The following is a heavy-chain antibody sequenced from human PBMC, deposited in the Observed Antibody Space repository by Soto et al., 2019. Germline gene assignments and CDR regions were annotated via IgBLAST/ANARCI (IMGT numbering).Heavy chain of an antibody. CDR1: GYTFTSYG. CDR2: ISAYNGNT. V-gene: IGHV1-18*03. D-gene: IGHD3-3*02. J-gene: IGHJ6*02. CDR3: ARVSDEYGMDV. Sequence: ASVKVSCKASGYTFTSYGISWVRQAPGQGLEWMGWISAYNGNTNYALKRQGRVTMTTDTSTSTGYMELRSLRADDMAVYYCARVSDEYGMDVWGQGTTVTVSS.